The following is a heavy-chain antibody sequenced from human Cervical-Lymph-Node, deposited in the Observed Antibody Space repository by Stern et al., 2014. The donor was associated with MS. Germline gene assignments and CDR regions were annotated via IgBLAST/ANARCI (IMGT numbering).Heavy chain of an antibody. CDR2: RVVGRGST. Sequence: VQLVQSGPEVKKPGTSVKVSCKASGFTFTSSAVQWVRQARGQRLEWIGWRVVGRGSTNYAQTFTERGTITTDGSTSTAYMELSSLRSEDTAVYYCAAEPMYYSDSVGAFDIWGQGTMVTVSS. D-gene: IGHD3-22*01. CDR3: AAEPMYYSDSVGAFDI. CDR1: GFTFTSSA. V-gene: IGHV1-58*01. J-gene: IGHJ3*02.